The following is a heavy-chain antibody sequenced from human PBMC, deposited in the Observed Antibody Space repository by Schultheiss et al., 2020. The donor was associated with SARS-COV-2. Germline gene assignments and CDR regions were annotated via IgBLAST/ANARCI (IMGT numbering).Heavy chain of an antibody. V-gene: IGHV3-30*18. CDR1: GFTFSSYG. D-gene: IGHD3-3*01. J-gene: IGHJ6*03. CDR3: AKDCQYYDFWSGYRNYYYYYMDV. Sequence: GGSLRLSCAASGFTFSSYGMHWVRQAPGKGLEWVAVISYDGSNKYYADSVKGRFTISRDNSKNTLYLQMNSLRAEDTAVYYCAKDCQYYDFWSGYRNYYYYYMDVWGKGTTVTVSS. CDR2: ISYDGSNK.